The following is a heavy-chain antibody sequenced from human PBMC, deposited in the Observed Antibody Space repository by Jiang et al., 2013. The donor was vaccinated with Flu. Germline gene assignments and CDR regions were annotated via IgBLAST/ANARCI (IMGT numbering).Heavy chain of an antibody. V-gene: IGHV1-3*01. CDR3: AREPFCVVTACSATFDY. J-gene: IGHJ4*02. CDR2: INAGNGNT. D-gene: IGHD2-21*02. CDR1: GYTSTSYA. Sequence: SGAEVKKPGASVKVSCKASGYTSTSYAMHWVRQAPGQRLEWMGWINAGNGNTKYSQKFQGRVTITRDTSASTAYMELSSLRSEDTAVYYCAREPFCVVTACSATFDYWGQGTLVTVSS.